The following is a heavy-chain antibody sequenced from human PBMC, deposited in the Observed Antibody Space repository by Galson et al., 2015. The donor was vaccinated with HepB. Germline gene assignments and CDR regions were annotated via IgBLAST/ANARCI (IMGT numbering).Heavy chain of an antibody. CDR2: INAGNGNT. V-gene: IGHV1-3*01. D-gene: IGHD3-10*01. J-gene: IGHJ6*02. CDR3: ARGAWGDYYYGMDV. CDR1: GYTFTSYA. Sequence: SVKVSCKASGYTFTSYAMHWVRQAPGQRLEWMGWINAGNGNTKYSQKFQGRVTITRDTSASTAYMELSSLRSEDTAVYYCARGAWGDYYYGMDVWGQGTTVTVSS.